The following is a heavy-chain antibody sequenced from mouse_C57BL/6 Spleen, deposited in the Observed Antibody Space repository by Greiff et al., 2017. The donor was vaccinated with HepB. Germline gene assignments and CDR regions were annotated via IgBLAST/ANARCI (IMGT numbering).Heavy chain of an antibody. CDR1: GYTFTSYD. CDR2: IYPRDGST. J-gene: IGHJ4*01. V-gene: IGHV1-85*01. Sequence: VQVVESGPELVKPGASVKLSCKASGYTFTSYDINWVKQRPGQGLEWIGWIYPRDGSTTYNEKFKGKATLTVDTSSSTAYMELHSLTSEDSAVYFCARGDFEGAMDYWGQGTSVTVSS. CDR3: ARGDFEGAMDY.